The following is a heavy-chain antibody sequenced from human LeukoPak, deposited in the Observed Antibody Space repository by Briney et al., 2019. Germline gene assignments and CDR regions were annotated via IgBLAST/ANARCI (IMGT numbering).Heavy chain of an antibody. CDR2: INHSGST. CDR3: ARVPDWGSGYYYYFDY. J-gene: IGHJ4*02. V-gene: IGHV4-34*01. Sequence: SETLSLTCAVYGGSFSGYYWSWLRQPPGKGLEWIGEINHSGSTNYNPSLKGRVTISVDTSKNQFSLKLSSVTAADTAVYYCARVPDWGSGYYYYFDYWGQGTLVTVSS. CDR1: GGSFSGYY. D-gene: IGHD3-22*01.